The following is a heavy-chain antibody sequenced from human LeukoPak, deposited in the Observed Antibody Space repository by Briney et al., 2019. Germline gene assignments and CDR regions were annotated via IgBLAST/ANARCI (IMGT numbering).Heavy chain of an antibody. V-gene: IGHV3-15*01. D-gene: IGHD1-1*01. CDR1: GFTFTNAW. CDR2: IKSKVNGGTT. J-gene: IGHJ4*02. CDR3: TKDRPYTGGGVINY. Sequence: GGSLRLSCAASGFTFTNAWMIWVRQAPGKGLEWVGRIKSKVNGGTTDYAAPVKGRFTISRDDSKNTIYLQMNNLKTEDTAVYYCTKDRPYTGGGVINYWGQGTLVTVSS.